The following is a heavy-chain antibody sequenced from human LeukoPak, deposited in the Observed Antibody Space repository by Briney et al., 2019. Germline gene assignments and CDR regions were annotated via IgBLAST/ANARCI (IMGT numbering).Heavy chain of an antibody. CDR3: ARERYYDILTGYYRGFAGGGYYYGMDV. V-gene: IGHV4-34*01. J-gene: IGHJ6*02. D-gene: IGHD3-9*01. CDR1: GGSISSHF. Sequence: SETLSLTCTVSGGSISSHFWIWIRQPPGKGLEWIGEINHSGSTNYNPSLKSRVTISVDTSKNQFSLKLSSVTAADTAVYYCARERYYDILTGYYRGFAGGGYYYGMDVWGQGTTVTVSS. CDR2: INHSGST.